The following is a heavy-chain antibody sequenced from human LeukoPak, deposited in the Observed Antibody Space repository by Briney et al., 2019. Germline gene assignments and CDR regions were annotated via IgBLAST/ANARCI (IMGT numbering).Heavy chain of an antibody. CDR2: INPNSGGT. CDR3: ARGRGSGWYEWYLDL. V-gene: IGHV1-2*02. J-gene: IGHJ2*01. CDR1: GYTFTGYY. Sequence: GASVKVSCKASGYTFTGYYMHWVRQAPGQGLEWMGWINPNSGGTNCAQKFQGRVTMTRDTSISTAYMELSRLRSDDTAVCYCARGRGSGWYEWYLDLWGRGTLVTVSS. D-gene: IGHD6-19*01.